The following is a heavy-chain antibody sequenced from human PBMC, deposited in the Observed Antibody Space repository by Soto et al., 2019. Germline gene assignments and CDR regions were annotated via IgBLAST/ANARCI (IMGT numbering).Heavy chain of an antibody. CDR1: GGSISSSNW. CDR2: IYHSGST. J-gene: IGHJ4*02. V-gene: IGHV4-4*02. Sequence: SETLSLTCAVSGGSISSSNWWSWVSQPPGKGLEWIGEIYHSGSTNYNLSLKSRVTISVDKSKNQFSLKLSSVTAADTAVYYCARGIPEYCGGDCYSNYFDYWGQGTLVTVSS. D-gene: IGHD2-21*02. CDR3: ARGIPEYCGGDCYSNYFDY.